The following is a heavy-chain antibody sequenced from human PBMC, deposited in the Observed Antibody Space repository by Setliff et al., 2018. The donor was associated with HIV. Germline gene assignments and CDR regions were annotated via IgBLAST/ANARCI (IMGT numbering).Heavy chain of an antibody. CDR2: INPKSGAT. J-gene: IGHJ4*02. CDR3: ARDDRAVATIL. CDR1: GYSFTGYY. V-gene: IGHV1-2*06. D-gene: IGHD5-12*01. Sequence: ASVKVSCKASGYSFTGYYVNWVRQAPGQGLEWMGRINPKSGATNLAQKFQGRVTMTRDTSISTAYMELSSLRSDDTAVYYCARDDRAVATILWGQGTLVTVSS.